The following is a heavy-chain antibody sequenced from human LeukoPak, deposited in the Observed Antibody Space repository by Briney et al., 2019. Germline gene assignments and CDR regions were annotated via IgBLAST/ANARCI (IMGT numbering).Heavy chain of an antibody. CDR3: VRSLERCGTRDY. J-gene: IGHJ4*02. D-gene: IGHD3-16*01. V-gene: IGHV3-7*01. CDR2: INQAGSEK. Sequence: RGSPRDSCAASEFIFGAYWMTWVRQAPGKGLEWVANINQAGSEKYYMDSVKGRFTISRDNAKKSLFLQMNSLTAEDTGLYYCVRSLERCGTRDYWGEGTLVTVSS. CDR1: EFIFGAYW.